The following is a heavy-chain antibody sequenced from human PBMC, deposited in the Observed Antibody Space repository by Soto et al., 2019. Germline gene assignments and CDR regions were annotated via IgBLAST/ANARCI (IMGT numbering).Heavy chain of an antibody. V-gene: IGHV1-69*13. D-gene: IGHD3-16*01. CDR3: ARFGGMGLDY. J-gene: IGHJ4*02. CDR1: GGTFSSYA. Sequence: SVKVSCKASGGTFSSYAISWVRQAPGQGLEWMGGIIPNFGTAKYAQKFQGRVTITGDESTSTAYMELSSLRSEDTAVYYCARFGGMGLDYWGQGTLVTVSS. CDR2: IIPNFGTA.